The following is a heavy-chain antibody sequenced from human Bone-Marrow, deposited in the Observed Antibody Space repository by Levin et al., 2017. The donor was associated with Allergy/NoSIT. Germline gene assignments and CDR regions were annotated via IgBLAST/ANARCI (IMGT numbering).Heavy chain of an antibody. CDR2: IYPDDSDT. J-gene: IGHJ6*02. Sequence: GESLKISCQASGYSFTTYWIGWVRQMPGKGLEWMGIIYPDDSDTRYSPSFQGPVPISADKSIRTAYLQWNTLRASDTAIYYCARHGDEGASLNPYFYYGLDVWGQGTTVTVSS. CDR3: ARHGDEGASLNPYFYYGLDV. D-gene: IGHD1-26*01. V-gene: IGHV5-51*01. CDR1: GYSFTTYW.